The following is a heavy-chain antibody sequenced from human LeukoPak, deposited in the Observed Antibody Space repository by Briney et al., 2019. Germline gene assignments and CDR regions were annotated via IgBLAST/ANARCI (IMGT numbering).Heavy chain of an antibody. Sequence: GGSLRLSCAASGFTFSSYWMSWVRQAPGKGLEWVANIKQDGSEKYYVDSVKGRFTISRDNAKNSLYLQMNSLRAEDTAVYYRAREGLLLRNWFDPWGQGTLVTVSS. CDR2: IKQDGSEK. CDR3: AREGLLLRNWFDP. CDR1: GFTFSSYW. J-gene: IGHJ5*02. D-gene: IGHD3-22*01. V-gene: IGHV3-7*01.